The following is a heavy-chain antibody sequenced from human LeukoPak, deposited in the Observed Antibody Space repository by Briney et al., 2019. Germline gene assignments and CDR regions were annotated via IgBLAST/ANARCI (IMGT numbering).Heavy chain of an antibody. D-gene: IGHD1-1*01. CDR2: ISGSGGGT. J-gene: IGHJ4*02. Sequence: QTGGSLRLSCAASGFTFSSYAMSSVRQAPGKGLEWVSAISGSGGGTYYADSVKGRFTISRDNSKNTLYLQMNSLRAEDTAVYYCAKPRLLSKLGTLFDYWGQGTLVTVSS. CDR1: GFTFSSYA. CDR3: AKPRLLSKLGTLFDY. V-gene: IGHV3-23*01.